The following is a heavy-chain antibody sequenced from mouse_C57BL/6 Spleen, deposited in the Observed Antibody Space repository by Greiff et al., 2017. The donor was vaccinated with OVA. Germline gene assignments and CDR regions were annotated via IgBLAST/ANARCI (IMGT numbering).Heavy chain of an antibody. Sequence: VQLKQSGTVLARPGASVKMSCKTSGYTFTRYWMHWVKQRPGQGLEWIGAIYPGNSDTRYNQKFKGKATLTAVTSASTAYMELSSLTNEDSAVYYCTRRGYYGSSYGWYFDVWGTGTTVTVSS. CDR3: TRRGYYGSSYGWYFDV. CDR1: GYTFTRYW. V-gene: IGHV1-5*01. J-gene: IGHJ1*03. CDR2: IYPGNSDT. D-gene: IGHD1-1*01.